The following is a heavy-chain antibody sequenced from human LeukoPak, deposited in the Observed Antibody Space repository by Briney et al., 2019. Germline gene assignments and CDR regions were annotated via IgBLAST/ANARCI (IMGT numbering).Heavy chain of an antibody. V-gene: IGHV3-30*02. J-gene: IGHJ4*02. CDR1: GFTFSSYG. Sequence: GGSLRLSCAASGFTFSSYGMHWVRQAPGKGLEWVAFIRYDGSNKYYADSVKGRFTISRDNSKNTLYLQMNSLRAEDTAVYYCAKDQRLLLWFGELCDYWGQGTLVTVSS. CDR3: AKDQRLLLWFGELCDY. CDR2: IRYDGSNK. D-gene: IGHD3-10*01.